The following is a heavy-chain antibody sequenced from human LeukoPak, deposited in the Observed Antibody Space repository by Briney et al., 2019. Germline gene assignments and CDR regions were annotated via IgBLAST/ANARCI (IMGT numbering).Heavy chain of an antibody. D-gene: IGHD2-2*01. Sequence: GGSLRLSCAASGFTFSSYGMHWVRQAPGKGLEWVAVIWDDGSNKYYADSVKGRFTISTDNSKNTLYLQMNSLRAEDTAVYYCARDGCSSTSCYEGNGYYYGMDVWGQGTTVTVSS. CDR1: GFTFSSYG. V-gene: IGHV3-33*01. J-gene: IGHJ6*02. CDR3: ARDGCSSTSCYEGNGYYYGMDV. CDR2: IWDDGSNK.